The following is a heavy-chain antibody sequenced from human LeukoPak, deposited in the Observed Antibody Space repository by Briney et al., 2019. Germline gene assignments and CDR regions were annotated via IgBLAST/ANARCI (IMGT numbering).Heavy chain of an antibody. D-gene: IGHD3-3*01. J-gene: IGHJ3*02. Sequence: GASVKVSCKASGYTFTSYGISWVRQAPGQGLEWMGGIIPIFGTANYAQKFQGRVTITADKSTSTAYMELSSLRSEDTAVYYCARGMYYDFWSGYDAFDIWGQGTMVTASS. V-gene: IGHV1-69*06. CDR1: GYTFTSYG. CDR3: ARGMYYDFWSGYDAFDI. CDR2: IIPIFGTA.